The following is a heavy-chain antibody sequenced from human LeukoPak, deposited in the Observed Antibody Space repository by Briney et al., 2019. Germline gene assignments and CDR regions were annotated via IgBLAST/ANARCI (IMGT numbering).Heavy chain of an antibody. D-gene: IGHD3-10*01. V-gene: IGHV1-2*04. CDR3: ARDFQALGRMDV. CDR2: INPNSGGT. Sequence: ASVKVSCKASGYTFTGYYMHWVRQAPGQGLEWMGWINPNSGGTNYAQKFQGWVTMTRDTSISTAYMELSRLRPDDTAVYYCARDFQALGRMDVWGQGTTVTVSS. CDR1: GYTFTGYY. J-gene: IGHJ6*02.